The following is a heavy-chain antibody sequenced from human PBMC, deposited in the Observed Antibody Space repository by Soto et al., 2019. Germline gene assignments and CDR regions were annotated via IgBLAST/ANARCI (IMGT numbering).Heavy chain of an antibody. CDR2: ISTYNGNT. Sequence: QVALVQSGPEVKKPGASVKVSCKASGYSFSNSGFSWMRQAPGQGLEWMGWISTYNGNTNYAQKFQGRRSMTRDTSTTTAFMELTTLRSDDTAVYYCARDEYNNGRNWLNPWGQGTLVTVTS. CDR3: ARDEYNNGRNWLNP. J-gene: IGHJ5*02. CDR1: GYSFSNSG. D-gene: IGHD2-8*01. V-gene: IGHV1-18*01.